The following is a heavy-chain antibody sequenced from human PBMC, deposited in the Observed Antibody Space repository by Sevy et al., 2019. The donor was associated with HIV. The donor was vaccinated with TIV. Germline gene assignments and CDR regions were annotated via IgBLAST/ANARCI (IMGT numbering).Heavy chain of an antibody. CDR2: IIPIFGTA. J-gene: IGHJ6*03. Sequence: ASVKVSCKASGGTFSSYAISWVRQAPGQGLEWMGGIIPIFGTANYAQKFQGRVTITADKSTSTAYMELSSLRSEDTAVYYCARVFEGVYNVHYYCMDVWGKGTTVTVSS. V-gene: IGHV1-69*06. CDR3: ARVFEGVYNVHYYCMDV. D-gene: IGHD1-20*01. CDR1: GGTFSSYA.